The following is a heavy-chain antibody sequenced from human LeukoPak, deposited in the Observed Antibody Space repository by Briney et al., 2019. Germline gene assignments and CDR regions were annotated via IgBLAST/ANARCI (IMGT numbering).Heavy chain of an antibody. D-gene: IGHD3-16*02. CDR3: ARGLRFIQGPGYYYMDV. V-gene: IGHV4-34*01. J-gene: IGHJ6*03. Sequence: PSETLSLTCAVYGASFNAYYWTWTRQQPGKGLEWIREINHSGNTNYNPSLEGRVTISEDTSKNQFTLNLGYVTAADTAIYYCARGLRFIQGPGYYYMDVWGKGTTVTVSS. CDR2: INHSGNT. CDR1: GASFNAYY.